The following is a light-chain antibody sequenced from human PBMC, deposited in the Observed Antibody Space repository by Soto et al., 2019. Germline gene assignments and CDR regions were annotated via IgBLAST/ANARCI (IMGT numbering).Light chain of an antibody. CDR2: GAS. J-gene: IGKJ1*01. CDR3: QQYNNWPQT. V-gene: IGKV3-15*01. CDR1: QSVSSN. Sequence: EIVMTQSPATLSVSPGERATLSCRASQSVSSNLAWYQQKPGQAPRLLIYGASTRATGIPARFSGSGSGTEFTLPMRSLQSEDFAVYYCQQYNNWPQTFGQGTKVDIK.